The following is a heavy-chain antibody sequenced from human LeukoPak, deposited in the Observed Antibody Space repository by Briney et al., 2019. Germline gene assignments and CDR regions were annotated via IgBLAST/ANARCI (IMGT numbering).Heavy chain of an antibody. D-gene: IGHD6-13*01. CDR2: IIPIFGTA. J-gene: IGHJ4*02. V-gene: IGHV1-69*06. CDR1: GGTFSSYA. CDR3: ARSSIIAAAGPYCFDY. Sequence: SVKVSCKASGGTFSSYAISWVRQAPGQGLEWMGGIIPIFGTANYAQKFQGRVTITADKSTTTAYMELSSLRSEDTAVYYCARSSIIAAAGPYCFDYWGQGTLVTVSS.